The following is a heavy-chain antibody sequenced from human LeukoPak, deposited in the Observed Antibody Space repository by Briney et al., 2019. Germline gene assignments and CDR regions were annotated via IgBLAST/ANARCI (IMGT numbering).Heavy chain of an antibody. D-gene: IGHD6-13*01. V-gene: IGHV4-30-4*01. Sequence: SETLSLTCTVSGGSISSGDYYWSWIRPPPGKGLEWIGYIYYSGSTYYNPSLKSRVTTSIDTSKNQFSLKMSSVTAADTAVYYCVREVKGYGSSWYQNWFDPWGQGTLVTVSS. CDR2: IYYSGST. CDR3: VREVKGYGSSWYQNWFDP. CDR1: GGSISSGDYY. J-gene: IGHJ5*02.